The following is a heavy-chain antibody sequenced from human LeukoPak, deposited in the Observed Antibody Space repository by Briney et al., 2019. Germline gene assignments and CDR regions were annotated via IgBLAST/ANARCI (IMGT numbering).Heavy chain of an antibody. CDR3: AKDRLSAPVAPRFDP. Sequence: GGSLRLSCAASGFTFSNYWMYWVRQAPGKGLVWVSHINSDGSSATYAESVKGRFTISRDNSKNTSYLQMNSLRAEGTALYYCAKDRLSAPVAPRFDPWGQGTQVTVSS. J-gene: IGHJ5*02. CDR1: GFTFSNYW. CDR2: INSDGSSA. D-gene: IGHD2-15*01. V-gene: IGHV3-74*01.